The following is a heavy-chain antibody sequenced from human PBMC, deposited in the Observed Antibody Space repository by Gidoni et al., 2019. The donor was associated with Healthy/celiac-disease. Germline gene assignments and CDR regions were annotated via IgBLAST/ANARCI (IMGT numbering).Heavy chain of an antibody. CDR1: GFTFSSYA. Sequence: EVQLVESGGGLVQPGGSLSLSCAASGFTFSSYAMHWVRQAPGKGLEYVSAISSNGGSTYYANSVKGRFTISRDNSKNTLYLQMGSLRAEDMAVYYCARVGSSGWYGYLDYWGQGTLVTVSS. CDR3: ARVGSSGWYGYLDY. J-gene: IGHJ4*02. V-gene: IGHV3-64*01. CDR2: ISSNGGST. D-gene: IGHD6-19*01.